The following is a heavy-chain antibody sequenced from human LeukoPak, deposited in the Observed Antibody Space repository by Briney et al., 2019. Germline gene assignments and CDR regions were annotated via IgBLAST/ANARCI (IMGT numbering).Heavy chain of an antibody. CDR3: ASGPYGGNEYYFDY. CDR1: GGSISSSSYY. D-gene: IGHD4-23*01. V-gene: IGHV4-39*07. CDR2: IYYSGST. J-gene: IGHJ4*02. Sequence: SETLSLTCTVSGGSISSSSYYWGWIRQPPGKGLEWIGSIYYSGSTYYNPSLKSRVTISVDTSKNQFSLKLSSVTAADTAVYYCASGPYGGNEYYFDYWGQGTLVTVSS.